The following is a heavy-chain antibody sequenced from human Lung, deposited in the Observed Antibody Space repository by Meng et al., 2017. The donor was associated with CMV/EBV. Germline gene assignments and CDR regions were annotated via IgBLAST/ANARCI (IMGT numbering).Heavy chain of an antibody. CDR2: IRHSGDIT. CDR3: ARQYSCSYYSDY. V-gene: IGHV4-34*01. CDR1: GVSLSGYY. J-gene: IGHJ4*02. D-gene: IGHD6-6*01. Sequence: SXTXSLXCGVYGVSLSGYYWSWIRQTPGKGLEWIGEIRHSGDITNYNPSLKSRVTISIDTYKKQFSLKLNAVTAADTAVYYCARQYSCSYYSDYWGQGTLVTVSS.